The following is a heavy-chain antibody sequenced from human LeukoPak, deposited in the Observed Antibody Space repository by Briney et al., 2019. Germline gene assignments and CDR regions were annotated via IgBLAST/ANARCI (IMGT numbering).Heavy chain of an antibody. Sequence: SETLSLTCTVSGGSISSYYWSRIRQPPGKGLEWIGYIYYSGSTNYNPSLKSRVTISVDTSKNQFSLKLSSVTAADTAVYYCARESDSSSWYSWFDPWGQGTLVTVSS. V-gene: IGHV4-59*01. CDR3: ARESDSSSWYSWFDP. CDR1: GGSISSYY. D-gene: IGHD6-13*01. CDR2: IYYSGST. J-gene: IGHJ5*02.